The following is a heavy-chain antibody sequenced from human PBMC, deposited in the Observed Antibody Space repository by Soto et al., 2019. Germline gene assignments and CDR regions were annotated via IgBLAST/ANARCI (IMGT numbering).Heavy chain of an antibody. Sequence: SETLSLTCIVSGDSISNSRFYWAWIRQPPGEGLEWIGSIYHTGNAYYNPSLKSRVTIFVDTSKNQFSLELTSVTAADTALYYCARDYFDSSDYTTNWFDPWGQGTLVTVS. D-gene: IGHD3-22*01. V-gene: IGHV4-39*01. CDR1: GDSISNSRFY. CDR2: IYHTGNA. J-gene: IGHJ5*02. CDR3: ARDYFDSSDYTTNWFDP.